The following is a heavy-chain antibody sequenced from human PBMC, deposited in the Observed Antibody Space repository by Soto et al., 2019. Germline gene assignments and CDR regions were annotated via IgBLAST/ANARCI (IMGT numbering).Heavy chain of an antibody. CDR3: ARDVRGANYAFDI. Sequence: QVQLVQSGAEVKKPGPSVTVSCKASEGTSSSYAISWVRQAPGQGLEWMGGIIPIFGTANYAQKFQGRVTITADESTSTAYMELSSLRSEDTAVYYCARDVRGANYAFDIWGQGTMVTVSS. CDR1: EGTSSSYA. J-gene: IGHJ3*02. V-gene: IGHV1-69*01. CDR2: IIPIFGTA. D-gene: IGHD3-10*02.